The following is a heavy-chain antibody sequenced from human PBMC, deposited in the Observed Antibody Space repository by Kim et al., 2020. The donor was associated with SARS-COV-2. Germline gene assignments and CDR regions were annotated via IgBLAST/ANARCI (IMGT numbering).Heavy chain of an antibody. CDR3: ARHGGPKGVI. CDR2: VYYSGET. J-gene: IGHJ3*02. V-gene: IGHV4-39*01. CDR1: GASIKGSTFY. Sequence: SETLSLTCFVSGASIKGSTFYWGWIRQPPGKGLEWIGSVYYSGETYYNPSLKSRLTTSVDTTRNQFYLTLNSVTASDSAVYYCARHGGPKGVIW. D-gene: IGHD3-16*01.